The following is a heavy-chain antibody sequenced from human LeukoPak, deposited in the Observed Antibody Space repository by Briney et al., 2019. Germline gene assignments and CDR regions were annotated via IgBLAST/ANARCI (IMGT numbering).Heavy chain of an antibody. V-gene: IGHV1-2*02. CDR3: ARDGYYDIFPGYRNWFDP. CDR1: GYTFTDYY. Sequence: ASVKVSCKASGYTFTDYYMYWVRQAPGQGLEWMGWINPNSGGTNYAQKFQGRVTMTRDTSISTAYMELSRLRSDDTAVYYCARDGYYDIFPGYRNWFDPWGQGTLVTVSS. CDR2: INPNSGGT. D-gene: IGHD3-9*01. J-gene: IGHJ5*02.